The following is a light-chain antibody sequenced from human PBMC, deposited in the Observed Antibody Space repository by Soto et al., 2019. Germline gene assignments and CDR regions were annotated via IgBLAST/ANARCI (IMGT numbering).Light chain of an antibody. CDR2: GAS. CDR1: QSIPNS. J-gene: IGKJ1*01. V-gene: IGKV1-5*01. Sequence: DIHMTQSPSTLSASVGDRVTITCRASQSIPNSLAWYQHKPGQAPKLLIYGASSLQSGVPSRFSGSGSGTEFTLTISSLQPDDFATYYCQQYNSYWTFGQGTKVDI. CDR3: QQYNSYWT.